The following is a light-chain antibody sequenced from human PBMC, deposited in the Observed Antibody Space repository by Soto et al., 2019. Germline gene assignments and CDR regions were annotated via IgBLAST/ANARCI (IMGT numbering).Light chain of an antibody. CDR2: GAS. J-gene: IGKJ1*01. CDR3: QQYNNWPPT. CDR1: QSVSGN. Sequence: EIVMTQSPATLSVSPGERATLACRASQSVSGNLAWYQQKPGQAPRLLIYGASTRATGIPARFSGSGPGTEFTLTISSLQSEDFAVYYCQQYNNWPPTFGQGTKVEIK. V-gene: IGKV3D-15*01.